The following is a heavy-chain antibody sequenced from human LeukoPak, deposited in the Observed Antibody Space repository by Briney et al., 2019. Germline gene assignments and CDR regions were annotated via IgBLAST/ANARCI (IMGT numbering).Heavy chain of an antibody. CDR1: GFTFSRYW. V-gene: IGHV3-74*01. D-gene: IGHD3-22*01. Sequence: GGSLRLSCAASGFTFSRYWMHWVRQAPGKGLVWVSRINTDGSSTSYADSMKGRFTISRDNAKNTLYLQMNSLRAEDTAVYYCARDFTPIDSSGYYYGDNFDNWGQGTLVTVSS. CDR3: ARDFTPIDSSGYYYGDNFDN. J-gene: IGHJ4*02. CDR2: INTDGSST.